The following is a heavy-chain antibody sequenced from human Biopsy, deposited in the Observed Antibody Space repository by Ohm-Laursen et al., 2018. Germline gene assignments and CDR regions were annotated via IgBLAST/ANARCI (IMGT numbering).Heavy chain of an antibody. V-gene: IGHV1-2*02. Sequence: GASVKVSCKASSYTFTDYNIHWMRQAPGQGLEWLGYINCKTGATNYAQKFQGTVTMTRNTSISIAYLALGSIRSADTAIYYCARDPLNGHKRFDYWGQGSLVTVSS. J-gene: IGHJ4*02. D-gene: IGHD2-8*01. CDR3: ARDPLNGHKRFDY. CDR1: SYTFTDYN. CDR2: INCKTGAT.